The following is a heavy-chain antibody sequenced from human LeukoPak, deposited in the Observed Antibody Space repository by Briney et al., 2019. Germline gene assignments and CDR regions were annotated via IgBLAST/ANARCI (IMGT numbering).Heavy chain of an antibody. D-gene: IGHD3-3*01. CDR1: GFTFSDSA. V-gene: IGHV3-73*01. CDR3: TRMESEVYWYLDL. CDR2: IRSKGNSYST. Sequence: GESLKLSCAVSGFTFSDSAMHWVRQASGRGLEWVGRIRSKGNSYSTAYAECVKGRFHIYRDDSKHKAYLQMNSQKSEDTAVYYCTRMESEVYWYLDLGGRGTLVTVSS. J-gene: IGHJ2*01.